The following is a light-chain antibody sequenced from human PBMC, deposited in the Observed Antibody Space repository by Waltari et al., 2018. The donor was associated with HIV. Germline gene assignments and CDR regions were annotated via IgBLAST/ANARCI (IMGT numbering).Light chain of an antibody. V-gene: IGLV2-8*01. Sequence: QSALTQPPSASGTPGQSVNISCTGTSSDVGGYNYVSWYQQHPGKAPKLMIYEVSKRPSGVPDRFSGSKSGNTASLTVSGLQAEDEADYYCSSCAGSNNGVFGGGTKLTVL. CDR1: SSDVGGYNY. J-gene: IGLJ3*02. CDR3: SSCAGSNNGV. CDR2: EVS.